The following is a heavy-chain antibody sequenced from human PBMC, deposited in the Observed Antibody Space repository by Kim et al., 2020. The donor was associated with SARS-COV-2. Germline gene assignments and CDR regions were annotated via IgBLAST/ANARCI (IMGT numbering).Heavy chain of an antibody. CDR2: IIPIFGTA. Sequence: SVKVSCKASGGTFSSYAISWVRQAPGQGLEWMGGIIPIFGTANYAQKFQGRVTITADESTSTAYMELSSLRSEDTAVYYCARGYYGSGSYYKGWDYYYGMDVWGQGTTVTVSS. D-gene: IGHD3-10*01. J-gene: IGHJ6*02. CDR1: GGTFSSYA. CDR3: ARGYYGSGSYYKGWDYYYGMDV. V-gene: IGHV1-69*13.